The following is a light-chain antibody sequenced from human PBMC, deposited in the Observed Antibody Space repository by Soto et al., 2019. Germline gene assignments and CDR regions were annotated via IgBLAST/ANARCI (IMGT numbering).Light chain of an antibody. CDR3: SSYADSGTVL. Sequence: QSALTQPASVSGSPGQSITISCTGTNTDVGSYNLVSWYQQHPGKAPKLMISEGSERPSGISDRFSGSKSGNTASLTIYGLQPEDEADYYCSSYADSGTVLFGGGTKLTVL. CDR1: NTDVGSYNL. J-gene: IGLJ2*01. V-gene: IGLV2-23*01. CDR2: EGS.